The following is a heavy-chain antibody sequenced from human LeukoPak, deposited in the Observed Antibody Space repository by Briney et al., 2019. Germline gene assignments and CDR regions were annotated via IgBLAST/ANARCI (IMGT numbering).Heavy chain of an antibody. CDR1: GGSISSGSYY. CDR3: ARARQQLMTYYYYMDV. CDR2: IYTSGST. J-gene: IGHJ6*03. D-gene: IGHD6-13*01. V-gene: IGHV4-61*02. Sequence: SETLSLTCTVSGGSISSGSYYWSWIRQPAGKGLEWIGRIYTSGSTNYNPSLKSRVTISVDTSKNQFSLKLSSVTAADTAVYYYARARQQLMTYYYYMDVWGKGTTVTISS.